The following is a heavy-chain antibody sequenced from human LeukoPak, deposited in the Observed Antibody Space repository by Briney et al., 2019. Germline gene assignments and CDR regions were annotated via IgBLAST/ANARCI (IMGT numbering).Heavy chain of an antibody. D-gene: IGHD2-2*01. CDR3: AREYCSSTSCYGDFDY. CDR1: GYTFTGYY. Sequence: ASVKVSCKASGYTFTGYYMHWVRQAPGQGLEWMGWINPNSGGTNYAQKFQGGVTMTRDTSISTAYMELSRLRSDDTAVYYCAREYCSSTSCYGDFDYWGQGTLVTVSS. CDR2: INPNSGGT. V-gene: IGHV1-2*02. J-gene: IGHJ4*02.